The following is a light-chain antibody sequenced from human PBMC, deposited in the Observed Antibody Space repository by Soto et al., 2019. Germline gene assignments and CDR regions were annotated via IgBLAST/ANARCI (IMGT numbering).Light chain of an antibody. J-gene: IGLJ3*02. CDR2: VEGSGNY. CDR3: ANWDSNTWL. V-gene: IGLV4-60*02. Sequence: QSVLTQSSSASASLGSSVKLTCTLSSGHRTYIIAWHQQQPGKAPRYLMKVEGSGNYDQGTAVPDRFSGSSAGADRHLTISLLDVEDADYYCWANWDSNTWLFGGGTKVTVL. CDR1: SGHRTYI.